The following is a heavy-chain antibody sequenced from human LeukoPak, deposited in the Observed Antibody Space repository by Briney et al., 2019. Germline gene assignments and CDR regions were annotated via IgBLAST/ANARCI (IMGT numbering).Heavy chain of an antibody. D-gene: IGHD5-18*01. J-gene: IGHJ4*02. CDR2: ISGSGGST. V-gene: IGHV3-23*01. CDR1: GFTFSSDA. CDR3: ARGGGYSYGSFDY. Sequence: PGGSLRLSCAASGFTFSSDAMSWVRQAPGKGLEWVSAISGSGGSTYYADSVKGRFTISRDNAKNTLYLQMNSLRAEDTAVYYCARGGGYSYGSFDYWGQGTLVTVSS.